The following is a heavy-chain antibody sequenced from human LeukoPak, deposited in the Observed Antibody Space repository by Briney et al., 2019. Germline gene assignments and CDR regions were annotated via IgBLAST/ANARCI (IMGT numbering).Heavy chain of an antibody. CDR2: IIPILGIT. Sequence: ASVKVSCKASGGTFSSDAFSWVRQAPGQGLEWMGRIIPILGITNYAQKFQGRVTITADKSTSTAYMELSSLRSDDTAVYYCARLVGYDYEYYFDCWGQGTLVTVSS. J-gene: IGHJ4*02. D-gene: IGHD5-12*01. CDR1: GGTFSSDA. V-gene: IGHV1-69*04. CDR3: ARLVGYDYEYYFDC.